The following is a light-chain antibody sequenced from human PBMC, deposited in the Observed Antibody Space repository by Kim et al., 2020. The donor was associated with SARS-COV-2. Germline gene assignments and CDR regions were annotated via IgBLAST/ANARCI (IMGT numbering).Light chain of an antibody. V-gene: IGKV3-15*01. CDR3: QQYYYWPLT. Sequence: EIVLTQFTATRSLSRGNAATLSCRASQTVGTNLAWYEQRPGQAPRLLIYDASSRATGVPPRFSGSGSGADFTLTISSLQSEDFALYYCQQYYYWPLTFGGGTKLEIK. CDR2: DAS. CDR1: QTVGTN. J-gene: IGKJ4*01.